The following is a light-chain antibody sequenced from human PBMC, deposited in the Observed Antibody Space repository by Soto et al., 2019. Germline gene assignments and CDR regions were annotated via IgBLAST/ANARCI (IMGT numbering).Light chain of an antibody. CDR2: DAS. Sequence: DIQMTQSPSTLSASVGDRVTITCRASQSISSWLAWYQQKPGKAPKLLIYDASSLESGVPSRFRGSGSGTEFTLTISSLQPDDFETYYCQQHNSYSGTLGQGTKVDIK. J-gene: IGKJ1*01. CDR3: QQHNSYSGT. V-gene: IGKV1-5*01. CDR1: QSISSW.